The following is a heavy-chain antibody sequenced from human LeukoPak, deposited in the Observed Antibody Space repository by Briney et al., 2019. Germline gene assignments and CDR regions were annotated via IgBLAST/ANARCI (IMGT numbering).Heavy chain of an antibody. CDR2: ISYDGSNK. Sequence: GGSLRLSCAASGFTFSSYAMHWVRQAPGKGLEWVAVISYDGSNKYYADSVKGRFTISRDNSKNTLYLQMNSLRAEDTAVYYCAREEISSGCSDYWGQGTLVTVSS. CDR3: AREEISSGCSDY. V-gene: IGHV3-30-3*01. CDR1: GFTFSSYA. J-gene: IGHJ4*02. D-gene: IGHD3-22*01.